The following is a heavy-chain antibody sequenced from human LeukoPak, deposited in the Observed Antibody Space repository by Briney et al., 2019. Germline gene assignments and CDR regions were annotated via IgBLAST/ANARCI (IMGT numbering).Heavy chain of an antibody. CDR3: ARDHYHDSSGYIPAGDTFDI. V-gene: IGHV3-21*06. J-gene: IGHJ3*02. CDR2: IRRSVSYI. CDR1: GFAFSSDS. D-gene: IGHD3-22*01. Sequence: PGGSLRLSCAASGFAFSSDSMDSGREAPGEGLGWVSSIRRSVSYIYYADSVQGRLPISRDNANNSVYLQMNSLRPEDTAVYYCARDHYHDSSGYIPAGDTFDIWGQGTMVTVSS.